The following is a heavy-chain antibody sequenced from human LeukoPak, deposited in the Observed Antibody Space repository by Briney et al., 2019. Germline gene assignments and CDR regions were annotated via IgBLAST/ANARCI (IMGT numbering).Heavy chain of an antibody. D-gene: IGHD1-14*01. V-gene: IGHV4-59*01. Sequence: SETLSLTCTVSGGSISSYYWSWIRQPPGKGLEWIGYIYYSGSTNYNPSLKRRVTISVDTSKNQFSLKLSSVTAADTAVYYCASHKTDYYYYGMDVWGQGTTVTVSS. J-gene: IGHJ6*02. CDR3: ASHKTDYYYYGMDV. CDR2: IYYSGST. CDR1: GGSISSYY.